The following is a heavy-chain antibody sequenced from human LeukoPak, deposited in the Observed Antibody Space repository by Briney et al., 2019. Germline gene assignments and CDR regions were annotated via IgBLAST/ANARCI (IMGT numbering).Heavy chain of an antibody. Sequence: SVKVSCTASGGTFSSYAISWVRQAPGQGLEWMGGIIPIFGTANYAQKFQGRVTITTDESTSTAYMELSSLRSEDTAVYYCARGRLRGPNSAGDFDYWGQGTLVTVSS. CDR1: GGTFSSYA. CDR2: IIPIFGTA. CDR3: ARGRLRGPNSAGDFDY. D-gene: IGHD7-27*01. V-gene: IGHV1-69*05. J-gene: IGHJ4*02.